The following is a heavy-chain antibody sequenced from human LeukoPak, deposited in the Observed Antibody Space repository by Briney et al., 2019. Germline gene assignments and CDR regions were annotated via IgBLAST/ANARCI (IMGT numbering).Heavy chain of an antibody. V-gene: IGHV4-4*02. CDR3: ARKIGSSGAFDI. CDR1: GGPISSTNW. D-gene: IGHD1-26*01. J-gene: IGHJ3*02. Sequence: PSETLSLTCAASGGPISSTNWWSWVRQPPGKGLEWIGEIYHSGSTNYNPSLRSRITISVGKSKDQFSLKLSSVTAADTAVYYCARKIGSSGAFDIWGQGTMVTVSS. CDR2: IYHSGST.